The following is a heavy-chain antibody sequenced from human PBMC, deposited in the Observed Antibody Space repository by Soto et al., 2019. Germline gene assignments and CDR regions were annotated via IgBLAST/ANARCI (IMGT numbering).Heavy chain of an antibody. CDR2: IYYSGST. D-gene: IGHD5-18*01. Sequence: LSLTCTVSGGSISSYYWSWIRQPPGKGLEWIGYIYYSGSTNYNPSLKSRVTISVDTSKNQFSLKLSSVNAADTAVYYCARHLPDTAMAFDYWGQGTLVTVS. CDR1: GGSISSYY. J-gene: IGHJ4*02. CDR3: ARHLPDTAMAFDY. V-gene: IGHV4-59*08.